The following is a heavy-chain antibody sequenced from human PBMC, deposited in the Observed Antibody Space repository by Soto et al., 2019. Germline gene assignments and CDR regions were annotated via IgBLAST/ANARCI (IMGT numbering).Heavy chain of an antibody. D-gene: IGHD3-22*01. J-gene: IGHJ4*02. CDR2: IGTGGDT. CDR1: GFAFSSYV. V-gene: IGHV3-13*01. CDR3: ARLSPQTGITMIVVRRRAYFDY. Sequence: LRLSCAASGFAFSSYVLHWVRRAPGKGPEWVSAIGTGGDTYYADSVMGRFTISRDNAKKSLYLQMNSLIAEDMAVYYCARLSPQTGITMIVVRRRAYFDYWGQGTLVTVSS.